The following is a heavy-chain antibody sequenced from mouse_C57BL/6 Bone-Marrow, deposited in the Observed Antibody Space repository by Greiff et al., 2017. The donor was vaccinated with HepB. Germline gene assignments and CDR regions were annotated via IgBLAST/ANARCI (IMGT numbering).Heavy chain of an antibody. CDR1: GYTFTSYG. V-gene: IGHV1-81*01. D-gene: IGHD1-1*01. CDR2: IYPRSGNT. CDR3: ARKSYYYGSNWYFDV. J-gene: IGHJ1*03. Sequence: VHLVESGAELARPGASVKLSCKASGYTFTSYGISWVKQRTGQGLEWIGEIYPRSGNTYYNEKFKGKATLTADKSSSTAYMELRSLTSEDSAVYFCARKSYYYGSNWYFDVWGTGTTVTVSS.